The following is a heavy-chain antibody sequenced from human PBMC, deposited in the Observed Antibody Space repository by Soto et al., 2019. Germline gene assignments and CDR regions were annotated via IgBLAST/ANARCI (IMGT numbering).Heavy chain of an antibody. CDR3: AIGIAAAGRDAFDI. CDR2: IKQDGSEK. J-gene: IGHJ3*02. D-gene: IGHD6-13*01. CDR1: GFTFSSYW. Sequence: PGGSLRLSCAASGFTFSSYWMSWVRQAPGKGLEWVANIKQDGSEKYYVDSVKGRFTISRDNAKNSLYLQMNSLRAEDTAVYYCAIGIAAAGRDAFDIWGQGTMVTVSS. V-gene: IGHV3-7*01.